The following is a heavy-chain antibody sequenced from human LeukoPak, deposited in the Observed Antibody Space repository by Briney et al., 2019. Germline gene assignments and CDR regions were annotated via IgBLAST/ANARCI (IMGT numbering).Heavy chain of an antibody. V-gene: IGHV4-59*01. CDR3: ARLTAYYYMDV. J-gene: IGHJ6*03. CDR2: IYYSGST. D-gene: IGHD5-18*01. CDR1: GGSISSYY. Sequence: SETLSLTCTVSGGSISSYYWSWIRQPPGKGLEWIGYIYYSGSTNYDPSLKSRVTISVDTSKNQFSLKLSSVTAADTAVYYCARLTAYYYMDVWGKGTTVTVSS.